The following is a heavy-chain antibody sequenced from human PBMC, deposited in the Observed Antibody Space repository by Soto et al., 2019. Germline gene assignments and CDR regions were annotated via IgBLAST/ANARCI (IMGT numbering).Heavy chain of an antibody. V-gene: IGHV3-30*03. Sequence: QVQLVESGGGVGQPGRSLRLSCAASGFTFSSYGMHWVRQAPGKGLEWVAVISYDGSNKYYADSVKGRFTISRDNSKSTLYLQINSLRTEDTAVYYCAANFDYWGQGTLVTVSS. J-gene: IGHJ4*02. CDR1: GFTFSSYG. CDR2: ISYDGSNK. CDR3: AANFDY.